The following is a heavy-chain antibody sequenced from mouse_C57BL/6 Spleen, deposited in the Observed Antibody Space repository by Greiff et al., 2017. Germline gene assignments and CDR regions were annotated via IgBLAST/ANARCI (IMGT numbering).Heavy chain of an antibody. D-gene: IGHD2-4*01. CDR2: IYPRSGNT. V-gene: IGHV1-81*01. Sequence: QVQLQQSGAELARPGASVKLSCKASGYTFTSYGIRWVKQRTGQGLEWIGEIYPRSGNTYYNEKFKGKATLTADKSSSTAYMKLRSLTSEDSAVYFCARSHYDYGPNWYFDVRGTRTTGTCFS. CDR1: GYTFTSYG. CDR3: ARSHYDYGPNWYFDV. J-gene: IGHJ1*03.